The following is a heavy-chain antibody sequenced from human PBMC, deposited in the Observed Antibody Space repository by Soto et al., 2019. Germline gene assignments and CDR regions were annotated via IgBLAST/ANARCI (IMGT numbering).Heavy chain of an antibody. Sequence: SETLSLTCTVSGGSISSYYWSWIRQPPGKGLEWIGYIYYSGSTNYNPSLKSRVTISVDTSKNQFSLKLSSVTAADTAVYYCARGGESRTRLRYFDWSPPWGQGTLVTVSS. V-gene: IGHV4-59*01. CDR1: GGSISSYY. J-gene: IGHJ4*02. CDR2: IYYSGST. CDR3: ARGGESRTRLRYFDWSPP. D-gene: IGHD3-9*01.